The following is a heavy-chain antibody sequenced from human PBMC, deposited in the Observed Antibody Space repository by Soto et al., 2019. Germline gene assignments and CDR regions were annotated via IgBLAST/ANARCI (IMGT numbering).Heavy chain of an antibody. CDR1: GYTFTAYY. Sequence: GPQVKVSCKASGYTFTAYYIHWVRQAPGQEFEWMGWIRPNGGSTDFAREFQGRVTITADESTSTAYMELSSLRSEDTAVYYCASHNYYGSYYGMDAWGQGTTVTVSS. V-gene: IGHV1-2*02. CDR3: ASHNYYGSYYGMDA. D-gene: IGHD3-10*01. CDR2: IRPNGGST. J-gene: IGHJ6*02.